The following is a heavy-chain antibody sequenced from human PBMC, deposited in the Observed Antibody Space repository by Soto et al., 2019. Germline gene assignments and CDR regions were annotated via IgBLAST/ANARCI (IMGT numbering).Heavy chain of an antibody. Sequence: LSLSCGASGFTFSSYGMHGVRQAPGKGLEWVAVIWYDGSNKYYADSVKGRFTISRDNSKNTLYLQMNSLRAEDTAVYYCARDSTRWGYYYYGMDVWGQGTTVTVSS. J-gene: IGHJ6*02. D-gene: IGHD1-26*01. CDR3: ARDSTRWGYYYYGMDV. CDR2: IWYDGSNK. V-gene: IGHV3-33*01. CDR1: GFTFSSYG.